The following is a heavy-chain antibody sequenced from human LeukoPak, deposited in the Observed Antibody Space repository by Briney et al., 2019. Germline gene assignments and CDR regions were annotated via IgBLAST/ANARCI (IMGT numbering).Heavy chain of an antibody. CDR3: ARGGALYSSSSEDYFDY. D-gene: IGHD6-6*01. CDR1: GGTFSSYA. CDR2: IIPIFGTA. Sequence: ASVKVSCKASGGTFSSYAISWVRQAPGQGLEWMGGIIPIFGTANYAQKFQGRVTITTDESTSTPYMELSSLRSDDTAVYYCARGGALYSSSSEDYFDYWGQGTLVTVSS. J-gene: IGHJ4*02. V-gene: IGHV1-69*05.